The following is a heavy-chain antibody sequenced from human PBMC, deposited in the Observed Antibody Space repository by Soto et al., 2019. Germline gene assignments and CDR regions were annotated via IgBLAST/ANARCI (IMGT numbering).Heavy chain of an antibody. CDR3: ARGGSYCTNGVCFSQYYFDY. D-gene: IGHD2-8*01. J-gene: IGHJ4*02. CDR2: INHSGST. Sequence: QVQLQQWGAGLLKPSETLSLTCAVYGGSFSGYYWSWIRQPPGKGLEWIGEINHSGSTNYNPSLKSRVTISVDTSKNQFSLKLSSVTAADTAVYYCARGGSYCTNGVCFSQYYFDYWGQGTLVTVSS. V-gene: IGHV4-34*01. CDR1: GGSFSGYY.